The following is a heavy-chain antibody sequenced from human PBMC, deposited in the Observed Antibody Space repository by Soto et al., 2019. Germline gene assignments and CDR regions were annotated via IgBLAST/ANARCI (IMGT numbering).Heavy chain of an antibody. D-gene: IGHD3-3*01. CDR1: GFTFSSYG. V-gene: IGHV3-30*18. Sequence: QVQLVESGGGVVQPGRSLRVSCAVSGFTFSSYGMHWVRQAPGQGLEWVAVISYDGIKKYYADFVKGRFTISRDNSKNDMYLKMNSLRAEDTAVYHCAKGPHIGYYDFWSAYSAGWFDPWGQGTLVTVSS. CDR2: ISYDGIKK. J-gene: IGHJ5*02. CDR3: AKGPHIGYYDFWSAYSAGWFDP.